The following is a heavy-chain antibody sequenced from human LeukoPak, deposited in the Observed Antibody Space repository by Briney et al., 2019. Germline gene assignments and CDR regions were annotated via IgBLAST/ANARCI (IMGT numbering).Heavy chain of an antibody. V-gene: IGHV4-30-4*01. J-gene: IGHJ4*02. CDR2: IYYSGST. CDR3: ARDQYQLRTFDY. Sequence: SETLSLTCTVSGGSVSSGSYYWSWIRQPPGKGLEWIGYIYYSGSTYYNPSLKSRVTISVDTSKNQFSLKLSSVTAADTAAYYCARDQYQLRTFDYWGQGTLVTVSS. CDR1: GGSVSSGSYY. D-gene: IGHD2-2*01.